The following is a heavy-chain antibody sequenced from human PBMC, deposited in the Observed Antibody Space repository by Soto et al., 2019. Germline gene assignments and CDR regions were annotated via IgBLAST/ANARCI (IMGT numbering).Heavy chain of an antibody. Sequence: PGGSLRLSCAASGFTFSSYSMNWVRQAPGKGLEWVSSISSSSSYIYYADSVKGRLTISRDNAKNSLYLQMNSLRAEDTAVYYCARDPHDYLEFAYFDYWGQGT. V-gene: IGHV3-21*01. CDR3: ARDPHDYLEFAYFDY. CDR2: ISSSSSYI. J-gene: IGHJ4*02. D-gene: IGHD4-17*01. CDR1: GFTFSSYS.